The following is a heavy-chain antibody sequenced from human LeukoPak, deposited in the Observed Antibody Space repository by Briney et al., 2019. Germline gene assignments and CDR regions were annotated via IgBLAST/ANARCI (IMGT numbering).Heavy chain of an antibody. Sequence: ASVKVSCKASGYTFTSYYMHWVRQAPGQGLEWMGIINPSGGSTSYAQKFQGRVTMTRDTSTSTVYMELSSLRSEDTAVYYCARPTSEYYYDSSGSPLFQHWGQGTLVTVSS. D-gene: IGHD3-22*01. CDR3: ARPTSEYYYDSSGSPLFQH. V-gene: IGHV1-46*01. CDR1: GYTFTSYY. J-gene: IGHJ1*01. CDR2: INPSGGST.